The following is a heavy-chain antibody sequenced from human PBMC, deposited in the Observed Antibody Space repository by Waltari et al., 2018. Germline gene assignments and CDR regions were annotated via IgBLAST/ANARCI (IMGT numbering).Heavy chain of an antibody. CDR3: NVVVIAIHDY. CDR1: GFTFSSYA. CDR2: IYSGGST. D-gene: IGHD2-21*01. V-gene: IGHV3-66*01. J-gene: IGHJ4*02. Sequence: EVQLVESGGGLVQPGGSLRLSCAASGFTFSSYAMHWVRQAPGKGLEWVSVIYSGGSTYYADSVKGRFTISRDNSKNTLYLQMNSLRAEDTAVYYCNVVVIAIHDYWGQGTLVTVSS.